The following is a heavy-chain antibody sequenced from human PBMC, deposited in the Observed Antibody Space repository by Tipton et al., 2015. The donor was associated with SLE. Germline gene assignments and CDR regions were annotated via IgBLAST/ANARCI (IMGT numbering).Heavy chain of an antibody. Sequence: QSGAEVKKPGESLKISCKGSGYSFTNYWIGWVRQMPGKGLEWMGIIYPGDSDTRYSPSFQGQVTISADKSISTAYLQWSSLKASDTAMYYCARHEVGSIVVVVAGSAFDIWGQGTMVTVSS. D-gene: IGHD2-15*01. J-gene: IGHJ3*02. CDR1: GYSFTNYW. V-gene: IGHV5-51*01. CDR3: ARHEVGSIVVVVAGSAFDI. CDR2: IYPGDSDT.